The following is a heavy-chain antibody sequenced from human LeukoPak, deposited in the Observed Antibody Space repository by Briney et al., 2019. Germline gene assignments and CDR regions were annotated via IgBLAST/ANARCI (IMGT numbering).Heavy chain of an antibody. D-gene: IGHD3-9*01. Sequence: SVKVSCKASGGTFSSYAISWVQQAPGQGLEWMGGIIPIFGTANYAQKFQGRVTITADESTSTAYMELSSLRSEDTAVYYCARDRGRYDILTGYLDYWGQGTLVTVSS. V-gene: IGHV1-69*13. CDR3: ARDRGRYDILTGYLDY. CDR2: IIPIFGTA. CDR1: GGTFSSYA. J-gene: IGHJ4*02.